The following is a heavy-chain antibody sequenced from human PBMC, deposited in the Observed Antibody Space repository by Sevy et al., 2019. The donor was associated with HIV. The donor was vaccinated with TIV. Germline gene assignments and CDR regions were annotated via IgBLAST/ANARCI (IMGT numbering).Heavy chain of an antibody. V-gene: IGHV1-18*01. CDR1: GYTFTSYG. CDR2: ISAYNGNT. CDR3: ARTRGQFYCSSTSCYSTYNWFDP. Sequence: ASVKVSCKASGYTFTSYGISWVRQAPGQGLEWMGWISAYNGNTNYAQKLQGRVTMTTDTSTSTAYMELRSLRSDDTAVHYCARTRGQFYCSSTSCYSTYNWFDPWGQGTLVTVSS. J-gene: IGHJ5*02. D-gene: IGHD2-2*01.